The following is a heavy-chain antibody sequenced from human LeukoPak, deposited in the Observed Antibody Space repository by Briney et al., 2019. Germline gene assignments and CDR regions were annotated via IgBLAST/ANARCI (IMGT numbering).Heavy chain of an antibody. CDR2: MNPDSGNT. CDR1: GYTFTTYD. CDR3: ARAYYDSSDFGY. Sequence: ASVTVSCKASGYTFTTYDINWVRQATGQGLEWMGWMNPDSGNTGSAQNFQGRVTMTRNTSISTAYMELSSLRSEDTAVYYCARAYYDSSDFGYWGQGALVTVSS. J-gene: IGHJ4*02. D-gene: IGHD3-22*01. V-gene: IGHV1-8*01.